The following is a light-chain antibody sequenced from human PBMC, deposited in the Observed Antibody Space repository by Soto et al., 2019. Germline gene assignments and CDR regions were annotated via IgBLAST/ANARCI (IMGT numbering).Light chain of an antibody. J-gene: IGKJ1*01. V-gene: IGKV1-39*01. CDR3: XQSYSTPWT. CDR2: SAF. CDR1: PXXXSY. Sequence: DIQMTQSPSSLSASVGDRVTITCRASPXXXSYLNWYQQKPGKAPKLLIYSAFSLHSGVPSRFSGSGSGTDFTLTISGLQPXDFAXXXXXQSYSTPWTFGQGTKVEIK.